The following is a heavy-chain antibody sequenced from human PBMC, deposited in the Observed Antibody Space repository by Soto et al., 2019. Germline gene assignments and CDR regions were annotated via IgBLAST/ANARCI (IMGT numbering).Heavy chain of an antibody. V-gene: IGHV1-69*01. CDR2: IIPIFGTA. J-gene: IGHJ4*02. CDR3: ARDETRRSGGYSYGPLDY. D-gene: IGHD5-18*01. Sequence: QVQLVQSGAEVKKPGSSVKVSCKASGGTFSSYAISWVRQAPGQGLEWMGGIIPIFGTANYAQKFQGRVTITADESTSTAYMELSSLRSEDTAVYYCARDETRRSGGYSYGPLDYWGQGTLVTVSS. CDR1: GGTFSSYA.